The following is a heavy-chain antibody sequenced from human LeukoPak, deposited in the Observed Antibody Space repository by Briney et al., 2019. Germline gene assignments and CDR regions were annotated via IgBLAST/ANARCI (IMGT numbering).Heavy chain of an antibody. V-gene: IGHV4-59*12. CDR2: IYYSGST. D-gene: IGHD3-22*01. Sequence: SETLSLTCTVSGASISMYHWSWIRQTPGKGLEWIGYIYYSGSTNYNALLKSRVPISLDTSRNQFSLAVSSVTAAVKSVYFCARDARYYESSSYTFSYFDYWGQGILVTVSS. CDR1: GASISMYH. J-gene: IGHJ4*02. CDR3: ARDARYYESSSYTFSYFDY.